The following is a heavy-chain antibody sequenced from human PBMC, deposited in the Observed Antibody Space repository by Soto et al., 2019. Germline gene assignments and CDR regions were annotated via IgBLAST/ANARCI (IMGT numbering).Heavy chain of an antibody. CDR3: AKYRRTDAEGYSFDC. V-gene: IGHV4-59*01. D-gene: IGHD2-15*01. CDR1: GDSISGYY. Sequence: SETLSLTCTVSGDSISGYYWSWIRQPPGKGLQWIGYIYYSGNTNYNPSLKGRVTMSVDTSKNQFSLQVSSVTAADTAVYFCAKYRRTDAEGYSFDCWGQGALVTVSS. J-gene: IGHJ4*02. CDR2: IYYSGNT.